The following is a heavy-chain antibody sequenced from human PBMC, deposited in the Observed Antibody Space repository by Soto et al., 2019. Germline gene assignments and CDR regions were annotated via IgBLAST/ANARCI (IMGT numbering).Heavy chain of an antibody. Sequence: GESLKISCAASGFTFSSYSMNWVRQAPGKGLEWVSSISSSSSYIYYADSVKGRFTISRDNAKNSLYLQMNSLRAEDTAVYYCARDHHYQLLSPYYYGMDVWGQGTTVTVSS. CDR3: ARDHHYQLLSPYYYGMDV. CDR2: ISSSSSYI. J-gene: IGHJ6*02. V-gene: IGHV3-21*01. CDR1: GFTFSSYS. D-gene: IGHD2-2*01.